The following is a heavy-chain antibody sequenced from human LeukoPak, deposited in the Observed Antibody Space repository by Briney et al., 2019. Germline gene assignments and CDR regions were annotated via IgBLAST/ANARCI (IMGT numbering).Heavy chain of an antibody. V-gene: IGHV4-39*01. CDR3: ARCSYGPSAAFDI. CDR1: GGSISSSSYY. CDR2: IYYSGST. Sequence: TSETLSLTCTVSGGSISSSSYYRGWIRQPPGKGLEWIGSIYYSGSTYYNPSLKTRVTISVDTSKNQFSLKLSSVTAADTAVYYCARCSYGPSAAFDIWGQGTMVTVSS. J-gene: IGHJ3*02. D-gene: IGHD5-18*01.